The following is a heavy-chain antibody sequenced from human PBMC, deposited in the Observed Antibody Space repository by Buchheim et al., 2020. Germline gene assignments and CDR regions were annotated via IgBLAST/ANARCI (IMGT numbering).Heavy chain of an antibody. J-gene: IGHJ5*02. D-gene: IGHD6-13*01. CDR1: GYTFTSYY. CDR2: INPSGGST. CDR3: ARDVGQQLGSGWWFDP. V-gene: IGHV1-46*01. Sequence: QVQLVQSGAEVKKPGASVKVSCKASGYTFTSYYMHWVRQAPGQGLEWMGIINPSGGSTSYAQKFQGRVTMTRDTSTSTVYMELSRLRSEDTAVYYCARDVGQQLGSGWWFDPWGQGTL.